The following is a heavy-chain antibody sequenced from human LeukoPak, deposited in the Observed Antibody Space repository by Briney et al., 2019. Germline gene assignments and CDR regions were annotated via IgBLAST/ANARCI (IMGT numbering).Heavy chain of an antibody. CDR3: ARHNAVAAAGDFDY. J-gene: IGHJ4*02. CDR1: GFTFSDYY. D-gene: IGHD6-13*01. Sequence: GRSLRLSCAASGFTFSDYYMSWIRQAPGKGLEWVSYISSSGSTIYYADSVKGRFTISRDNAKNSLYLQMNSLRAEDTAVYYCARHNAVAAAGDFDYWGQGTLVTVSS. V-gene: IGHV3-11*01. CDR2: ISSSGSTI.